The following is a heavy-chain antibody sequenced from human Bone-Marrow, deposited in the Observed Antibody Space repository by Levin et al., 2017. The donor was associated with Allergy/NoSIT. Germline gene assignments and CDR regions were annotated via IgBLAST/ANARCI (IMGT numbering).Heavy chain of an antibody. CDR1: GFTFSTYS. CDR3: ARKGHYGDYFQH. Sequence: PSETLSLTCAASGFTFSTYSMNWVRQAPGKGLEWVSSISSSSSYIYYADSVKGRFTISRDNAKNSLYLQMNSLRAEDTAVYYCARKGHYGDYFQHWGQGTLVTVSS. D-gene: IGHD4-17*01. J-gene: IGHJ1*01. CDR2: ISSSSSYI. V-gene: IGHV3-21*01.